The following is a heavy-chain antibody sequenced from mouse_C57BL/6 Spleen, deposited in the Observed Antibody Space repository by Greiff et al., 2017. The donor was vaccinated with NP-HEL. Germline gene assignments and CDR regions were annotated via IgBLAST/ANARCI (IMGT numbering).Heavy chain of an antibody. D-gene: IGHD2-4*01. V-gene: IGHV1-76*01. J-gene: IGHJ3*01. Sequence: VHLVESGAELVRPGASVKLSCKASGYTFTDYYINWVKQRPGQGLEWIARIYPGSGNTYYNEKFKGKATLTAEKSSSTAYMQLSSLTSEDSAVYFCARSDYDVFAYWGQGTLVTVSA. CDR2: IYPGSGNT. CDR3: ARSDYDVFAY. CDR1: GYTFTDYY.